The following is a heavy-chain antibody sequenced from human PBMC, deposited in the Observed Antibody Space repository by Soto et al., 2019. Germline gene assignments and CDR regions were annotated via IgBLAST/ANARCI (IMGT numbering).Heavy chain of an antibody. CDR2: IITAFGTT. J-gene: IGHJ4*02. CDR3: TRSYGYTFGGSLDN. V-gene: IGHV1-69*01. D-gene: IGHD5-18*01. CDR1: GDTFNGYV. Sequence: QVQLVQSGPELKKPGSSLKFSCKASGDTFNGYVTTWVRQAPGQGLEWLGGIITAFGTTSYAQNFQDRLTITADEAATTDHMELSSLTSDDTAMYYCTRSYGYTFGGSLDNWGQGTLVTVSS.